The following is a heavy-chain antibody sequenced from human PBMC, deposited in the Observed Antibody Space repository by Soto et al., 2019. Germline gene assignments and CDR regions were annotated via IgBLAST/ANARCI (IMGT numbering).Heavy chain of an antibody. CDR2: IYPSDSET. Sequence: EVQLVQSGAEVKKPGESLKISCQGSGYSFTNYWIGWVRQMPGKGLEWMGIIYPSDSETRYSPSFQGQVSISGDKSINTAYLQWSGLKASDTAMYFCISNDFADFVTYWGQGTLVTVSS. D-gene: IGHD4-17*01. CDR3: ISNDFADFVTY. CDR1: GYSFTNYW. V-gene: IGHV5-51*01. J-gene: IGHJ4*02.